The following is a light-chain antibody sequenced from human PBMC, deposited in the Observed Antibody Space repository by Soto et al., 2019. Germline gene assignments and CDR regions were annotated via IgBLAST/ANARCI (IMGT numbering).Light chain of an antibody. V-gene: IGLV2-14*03. CDR3: SSYSSTSTLVQ. Sequence: QSALTQPASVSGSPGQSITISCTGSSNDVGGYNYVSWYQQYPGKAPKLMIYDVRHRPSGVSNRFSASKSYNTASLTISGLQSEDEADYYCSSYSSTSTLVQFGGGTQLTVL. CDR2: DVR. J-gene: IGLJ2*01. CDR1: SNDVGGYNY.